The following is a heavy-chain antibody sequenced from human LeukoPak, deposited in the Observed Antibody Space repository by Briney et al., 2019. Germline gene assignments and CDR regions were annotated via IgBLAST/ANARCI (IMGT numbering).Heavy chain of an antibody. CDR3: ATGRVMAGPSSSGYSDY. D-gene: IGHD3-22*01. Sequence: PGGSLRLSCAASGFTFSSYAMSWVRQAPGKGLEWVSAIRGSGGSTYYADSVKGRFTISRDNSKNALYLQMNSLRAEDTAVYYCATGRVMAGPSSSGYSDYWGQGTLVTVSS. V-gene: IGHV3-23*01. CDR2: IRGSGGST. CDR1: GFTFSSYA. J-gene: IGHJ4*02.